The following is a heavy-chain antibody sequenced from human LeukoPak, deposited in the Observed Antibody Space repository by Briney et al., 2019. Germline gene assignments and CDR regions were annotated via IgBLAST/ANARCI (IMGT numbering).Heavy chain of an antibody. V-gene: IGHV1-18*01. CDR2: GCVFSVIT. CDR3: ARVFADVDTAMVDCYYYYYMDV. D-gene: IGHD5-18*01. J-gene: IGHJ6*03. Sequence: APRRVSCKASRYTFTTSGISSVRQAPGHGLERIGWGCVFSVITKSAQKLQGRVTMTTDKSTSTAYMELRSPRSEDTAVYYCARVFADVDTAMVDCYYYYYMDVWGKGTTVTVSS. CDR1: RYTFTTSG.